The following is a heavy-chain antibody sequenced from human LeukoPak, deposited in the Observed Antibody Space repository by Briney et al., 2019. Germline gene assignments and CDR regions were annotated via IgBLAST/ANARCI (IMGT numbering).Heavy chain of an antibody. Sequence: PSETLSLTCAVYGGSFSGYYWSWIRQPPGRGLEWIGYIYYSGSTTYNPSLKSRVTISLDTSKNQFSLKLSSVTAADTAVYYCAGDYGSGSYRFDYWGQGTLVTVSS. V-gene: IGHV4-59*12. D-gene: IGHD3-10*01. CDR2: IYYSGST. J-gene: IGHJ4*02. CDR3: AGDYGSGSYRFDY. CDR1: GGSFSGYY.